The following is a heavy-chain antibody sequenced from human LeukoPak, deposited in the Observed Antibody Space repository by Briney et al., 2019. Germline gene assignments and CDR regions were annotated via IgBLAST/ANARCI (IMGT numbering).Heavy chain of an antibody. CDR3: AKDRSCTNDICRGDFDY. V-gene: IGHV3-23*01. CDR1: GFTFSSYA. Sequence: GGSLRLSCAASGFTFSSYAVSWVRQAPGKGLEWVSSISGSGGSTYSADSVKGRFTISRDNSKNTLYLQMNSLRAEDTALYYCAKDRSCTNDICRGDFDYWGQGTLVTVSS. CDR2: ISGSGGST. D-gene: IGHD2-8*01. J-gene: IGHJ4*02.